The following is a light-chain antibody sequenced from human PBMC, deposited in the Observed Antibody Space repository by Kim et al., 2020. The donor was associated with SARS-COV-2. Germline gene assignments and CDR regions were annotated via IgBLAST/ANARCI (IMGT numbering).Light chain of an antibody. CDR2: GAS. Sequence: ATLSVSPGERATRSCRASQSVSSNLAWYQQKPGQAPRLLIYGASTRATGIPARFSGSGSGTEFTLTISSLQSEDFAVYYCQHLGTFGQGTKVDIK. V-gene: IGKV3-15*01. J-gene: IGKJ1*01. CDR3: QHLGT. CDR1: QSVSSN.